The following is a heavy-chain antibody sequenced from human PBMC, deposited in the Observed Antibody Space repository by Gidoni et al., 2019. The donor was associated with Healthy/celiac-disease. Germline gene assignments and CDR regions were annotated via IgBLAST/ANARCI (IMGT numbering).Heavy chain of an antibody. Sequence: EVQLVESGGGLVQPGGSLRLCCAASGFPFSSDSMNWVRQAPGKGLEWVSYISSSSSTIYYADSVKGRFTISRDNAKNSLYLQMNSLRDEDTAVYYCARDEGDSSGYYPYFDYWGQGTLVTVSS. CDR3: ARDEGDSSGYYPYFDY. V-gene: IGHV3-48*02. D-gene: IGHD3-22*01. J-gene: IGHJ4*02. CDR1: GFPFSSDS. CDR2: ISSSSSTI.